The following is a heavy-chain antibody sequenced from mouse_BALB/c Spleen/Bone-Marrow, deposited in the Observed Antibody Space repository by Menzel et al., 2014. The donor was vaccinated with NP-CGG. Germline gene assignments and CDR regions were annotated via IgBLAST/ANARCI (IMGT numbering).Heavy chain of an antibody. CDR1: GYSFTGYH. CDR2: ISCYNGAT. Sequence: LVKTGASVKISCKASGYSFTGYHMHWVKQSHGKSLEWIGYISCYNGATSYNQKFKGKATFTVDTSSSTAYMRFNSLTSEDSAVYYCARGDGYYVDFDYWGQGTTLTVSS. CDR3: ARGDGYYVDFDY. V-gene: IGHV1S34*01. J-gene: IGHJ2*01. D-gene: IGHD2-3*01.